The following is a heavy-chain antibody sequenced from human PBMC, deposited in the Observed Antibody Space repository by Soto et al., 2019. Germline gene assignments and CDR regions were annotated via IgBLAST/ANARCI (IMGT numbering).Heavy chain of an antibody. V-gene: IGHV3-30*18. D-gene: IGHD6-13*01. J-gene: IGHJ4*02. CDR3: AKDHRRSSSWYVFDY. CDR1: GFTFSSYG. Sequence: QVQLVESGGGVVQPGRSLRLSCAASGFTFSSYGMHWVRQAPGKGLEWVAVISYDGSNKYYADSVKGRFTISRDNSKNTLYLQMNSLRAEDTAVYYCAKDHRRSSSWYVFDYWGQGTLVTVSS. CDR2: ISYDGSNK.